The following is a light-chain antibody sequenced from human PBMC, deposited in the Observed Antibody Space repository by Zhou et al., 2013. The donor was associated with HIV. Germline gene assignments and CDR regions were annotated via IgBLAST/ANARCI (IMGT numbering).Light chain of an antibody. V-gene: IGKV1-5*03. CDR3: QQYNSYPLT. CDR2: KAS. J-gene: IGKJ3*01. Sequence: DIQLTQSPSTVSASVGDTVTITCRASDTVGTWLAWHRQRPGRAPQLLIYKASILEDGRPSRFSGSGSGTEFTLIVNSLQPEDAATYFCQQYNSYPLTFGPGTTV. CDR1: DTVGTW.